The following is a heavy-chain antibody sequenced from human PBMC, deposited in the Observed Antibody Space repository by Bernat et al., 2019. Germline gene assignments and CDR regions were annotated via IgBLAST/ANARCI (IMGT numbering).Heavy chain of an antibody. CDR1: GFSLSTSGVG. Sequence: QITLKESGPTLVKPTQTLTLTCTFSGFSLSTSGVGVGWIRQPPGKALEWLALIYWVDDKRYSPSLKSRLTITKDTSKNQVVLTMTNMDPVDTATYYCAHSLVGATFADAFDIWGQGTMVTVSS. CDR3: AHSLVGATFADAFDI. V-gene: IGHV2-5*02. J-gene: IGHJ3*02. CDR2: IYWVDDK. D-gene: IGHD1-26*01.